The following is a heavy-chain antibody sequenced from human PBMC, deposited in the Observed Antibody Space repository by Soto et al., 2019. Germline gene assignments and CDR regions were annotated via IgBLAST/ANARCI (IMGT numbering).Heavy chain of an antibody. V-gene: IGHV4-4*02. Sequence: QVQLQESGPGLVQPSGTLSLTCAVSGGSIRSSNWWSWVHQNPGKGLGWIGEIYHSGSTNYKPALKSRVTRSVDKSKNQFSRKLSSVTAADTAVYYCARRLVRVLYGMDVWGQGTTVTVSS. CDR3: ARRLVRVLYGMDV. CDR2: IYHSGST. D-gene: IGHD6-13*01. J-gene: IGHJ6*02. CDR1: GGSIRSSNW.